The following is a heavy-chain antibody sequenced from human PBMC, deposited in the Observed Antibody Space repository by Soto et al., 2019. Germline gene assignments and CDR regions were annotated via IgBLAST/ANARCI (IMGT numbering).Heavy chain of an antibody. CDR2: ISSDGTTT. CDR3: VRGYYDGSTSYYGYFDL. CDR1: GFTFSSYL. V-gene: IGHV3-74*01. Sequence: GGSLRLSCAASGFTFSSYLIHWVRQAPGKGLMWVSRISSDGTTTTYADSVKGRFTISRDNAKNTVYLQMNSLGAEDTAVFYCVRGYYDGSTSYYGYFDLWGRGSLVTVSS. J-gene: IGHJ2*01. D-gene: IGHD3-22*01.